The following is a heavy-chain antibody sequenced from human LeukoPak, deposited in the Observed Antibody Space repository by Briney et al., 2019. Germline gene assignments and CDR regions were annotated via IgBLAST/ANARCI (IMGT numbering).Heavy chain of an antibody. CDR1: GFTVGSNY. Sequence: PGGSLRLSCAASGFTVGSNYMSWVRQAPGKGLEWVSVIYSGGSTYYADSVKGRFTISRDNSKNTLYLQMNSLRAEDTAVYYCATSRDGYNPIDYWGQGTLVTVSS. D-gene: IGHD5-12*01. CDR2: IYSGGST. V-gene: IGHV3-66*01. CDR3: ATSRDGYNPIDY. J-gene: IGHJ4*02.